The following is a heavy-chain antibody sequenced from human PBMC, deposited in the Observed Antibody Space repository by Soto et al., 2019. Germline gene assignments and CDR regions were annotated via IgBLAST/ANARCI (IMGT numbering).Heavy chain of an antibody. J-gene: IGHJ6*02. Sequence: QVQLVESGGGVVQPGRSLRLSCAASGFTFSSYGMHWVRQAPGKGLEWVAVIWYDGSNKYYADSVKGRFTISRDKSKNTLYLQMNSLRAEDTAVYYCAREYCSGGRCYYYGMDVWGQGTTVTVSS. CDR1: GFTFSSYG. V-gene: IGHV3-33*01. CDR3: AREYCSGGRCYYYGMDV. CDR2: IWYDGSNK. D-gene: IGHD2-15*01.